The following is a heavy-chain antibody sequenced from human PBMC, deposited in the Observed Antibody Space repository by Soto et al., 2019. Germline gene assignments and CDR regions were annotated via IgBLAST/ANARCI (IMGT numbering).Heavy chain of an antibody. J-gene: IGHJ4*02. D-gene: IGHD2-21*02. Sequence: GGSLRLSCAASGFTFSSYDMFWVRQDTGKGLEWVSTIGTTGDTYYPGSVKGRFTISRENAKNSLYLQMSSLRVEDTAVYYCSRIKAYCRGDCYFDSWGQGTLVTVSS. CDR2: IGTTGDT. CDR1: GFTFSSYD. CDR3: SRIKAYCRGDCYFDS. V-gene: IGHV3-13*01.